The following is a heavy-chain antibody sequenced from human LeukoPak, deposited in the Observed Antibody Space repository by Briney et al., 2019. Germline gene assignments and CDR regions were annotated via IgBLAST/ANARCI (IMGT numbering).Heavy chain of an antibody. CDR2: IIPIFGTA. CDR3: AGSGNYGTGLGY. J-gene: IGHJ4*02. CDR1: GGTFSSYA. Sequence: ASVKVSCKASGGTFSSYAISWVRQAPGQGLEWMGGIIPIFGTANYAQKFQGRVTITADESTSTSYMDLSSLRSEDTAVYYCAGSGNYGTGLGYWGQGTLVTVSS. V-gene: IGHV1-69*13. D-gene: IGHD1-26*01.